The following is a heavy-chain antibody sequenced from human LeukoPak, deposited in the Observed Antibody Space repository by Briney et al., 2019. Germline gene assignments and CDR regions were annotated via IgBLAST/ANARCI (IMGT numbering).Heavy chain of an antibody. J-gene: IGHJ4*02. CDR3: ARDREWGPEDYYDG. CDR2: INPGGGST. D-gene: IGHD3-22*01. V-gene: IGHV1-46*01. Sequence: GASVTDSCKASGYTFPSYYIHWVRQAPGQGLEWMGIINPGGGSTSYAQKFQGRGTMTRDTSTSTVYMELSSLRSEDTAVYYCARDREWGPEDYYDGWGQGTLVSVSS. CDR1: GYTFPSYY.